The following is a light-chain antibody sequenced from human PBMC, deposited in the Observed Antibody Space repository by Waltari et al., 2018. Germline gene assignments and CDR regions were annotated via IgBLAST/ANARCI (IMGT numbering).Light chain of an antibody. J-gene: IGKJ4*01. V-gene: IGKV2-28*01. CDR1: QSLLHSNGYNY. Sequence: DIVMTQSPLSLPVTPGEPASISCRSSQSLLHSNGYNYLDWYLQKPGQSPQLLIYLGSNRASGVPDRFSGSGSGKDFTLEISRVEAEDVGVYYCMQALQTPLTFGGGTKVEIK. CDR3: MQALQTPLT. CDR2: LGS.